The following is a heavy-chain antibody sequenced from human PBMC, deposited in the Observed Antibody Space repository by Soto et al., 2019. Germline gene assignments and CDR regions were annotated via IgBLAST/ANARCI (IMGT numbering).Heavy chain of an antibody. V-gene: IGHV3-30*18. D-gene: IGHD3-10*01. CDR1: GFTFSSYG. CDR2: ISYDGSNK. Sequence: GGSLRLSCAASGFTFSSYGMHWVRQAPGKGLEWVAVISYDGSNKYYADSVKGRFTISRDNSKNTLYLQMNSLRAEDTAVYYCAKVKGLYYGSGTRTDAFDIWGQGTMVTVSS. J-gene: IGHJ3*02. CDR3: AKVKGLYYGSGTRTDAFDI.